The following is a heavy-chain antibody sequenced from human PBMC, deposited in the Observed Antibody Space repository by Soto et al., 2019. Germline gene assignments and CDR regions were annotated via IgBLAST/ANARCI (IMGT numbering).Heavy chain of an antibody. CDR1: GYTFTNYA. CDR2: INAGNINT. Sequence: ASVKVSCKASGYTFTNYAIHWVRQAPGQRLEWMGWINAGNINTKYSQKFQGRVTITSDTSASTAYMELTSLRSEDTAVYYYARDWIHAASPIYYFDSWGQGTLVTVSS. J-gene: IGHJ4*02. V-gene: IGHV1-3*01. D-gene: IGHD2-2*02. CDR3: ARDWIHAASPIYYFDS.